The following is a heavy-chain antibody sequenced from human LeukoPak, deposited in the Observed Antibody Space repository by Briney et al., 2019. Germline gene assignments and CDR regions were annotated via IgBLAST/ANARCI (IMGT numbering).Heavy chain of an antibody. Sequence: GGSLRLSCAASGFTFSSYWMHWVRQTPGKGLMWVARINSDGSTIYADSVQGRFTISRDNAKNTVYLQMDSLRVDDTAIYYCTRAITYFYGSVTYDWFDSWGQGTRVTVSS. CDR1: GFTFSSYW. CDR2: INSDGST. J-gene: IGHJ5*01. D-gene: IGHD3-10*01. CDR3: TRAITYFYGSVTYDWFDS. V-gene: IGHV3-74*01.